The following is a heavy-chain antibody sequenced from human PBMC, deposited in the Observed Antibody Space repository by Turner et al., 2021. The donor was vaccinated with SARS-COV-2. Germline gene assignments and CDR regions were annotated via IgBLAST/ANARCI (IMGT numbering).Heavy chain of an antibody. Sequence: QLQLQESGPGLVKPSETLSLTCTVSGGSISSSGYYWGWIRQPPGKGLEWIGSIYYGGSTYYNPSLKSRVTISVDTSKNQFSLKLSSVTAADTAVYYCAGEEVVFRASHTLYYYGMDVWGQGTTVTVSS. CDR1: GGSISSSGYY. D-gene: IGHD3-22*01. CDR3: AGEEVVFRASHTLYYYGMDV. V-gene: IGHV4-39*01. J-gene: IGHJ6*02. CDR2: IYYGGST.